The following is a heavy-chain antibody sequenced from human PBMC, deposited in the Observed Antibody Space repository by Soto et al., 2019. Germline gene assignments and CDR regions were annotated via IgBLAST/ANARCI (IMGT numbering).Heavy chain of an antibody. CDR1: GCSLSSGDYY. CDR2: IYHSGST. CDR3: AREPGMVRVDAFDI. J-gene: IGHJ3*02. V-gene: IGHV4-30-4*01. D-gene: IGHD3-10*01. Sequence: SETLSPTRTVSGCSLSSGDYYWCLVRQPPGKGLEWIGYIYHSGSTYYNPSLKSRVTISVDTSKNQFSLKLSSVTAADTAVYYCAREPGMVRVDAFDIWGQGTMVTVSS.